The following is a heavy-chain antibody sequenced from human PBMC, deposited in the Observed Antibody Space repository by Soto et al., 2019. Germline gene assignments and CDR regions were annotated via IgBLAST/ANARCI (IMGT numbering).Heavy chain of an antibody. CDR3: ATPLPGKGIHAFDI. Sequence: SETLSLTCTVSGGSISSGGYYWSWIRQHPGKGLEWIGYIYYSGSTYYNPSLKSRVTISVDTSKNQFSLKLSSVTAADTAVYYCATPLPGKGIHAFDIWGQGTMVTVSS. CDR2: IYYSGST. V-gene: IGHV4-31*03. CDR1: GGSISSGGYY. J-gene: IGHJ3*02. D-gene: IGHD3-10*01.